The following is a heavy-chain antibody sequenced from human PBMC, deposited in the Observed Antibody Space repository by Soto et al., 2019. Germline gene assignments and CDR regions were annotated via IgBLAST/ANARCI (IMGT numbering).Heavy chain of an antibody. CDR2: ISAYNGNT. D-gene: IGHD3-10*01. V-gene: IGHV1-18*01. CDR1: GYTFTSYG. J-gene: IGHJ3*02. Sequence: ASVKVSCKASGYTFTSYGISWVRQAPGRGLEWMGWISAYNGNTNYAQKHQGRDTMNKDTSTSTSYMELRCLRSDDTAVYYCARETGHAFDIWGQGTMVTVSS. CDR3: ARETGHAFDI.